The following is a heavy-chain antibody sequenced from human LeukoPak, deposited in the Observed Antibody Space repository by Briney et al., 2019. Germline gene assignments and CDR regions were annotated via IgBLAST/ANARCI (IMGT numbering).Heavy chain of an antibody. V-gene: IGHV4-59*12. J-gene: IGHJ4*02. CDR1: GGSISSYY. CDR2: IYHSGSI. CDR3: ASYGGNPDY. D-gene: IGHD4-23*01. Sequence: KASETLSLTCTVSGGSISSYYWSWIRQPPGKGLEWIGYIYHSGSIYYNPSLKSRVTISVDRSKNQFSLKLSSVTAADTAVYYCASYGGNPDYWGQGILVTVSS.